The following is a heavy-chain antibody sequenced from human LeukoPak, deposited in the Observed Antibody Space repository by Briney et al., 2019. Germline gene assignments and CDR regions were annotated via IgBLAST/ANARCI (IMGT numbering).Heavy chain of an antibody. CDR3: ATDGAGFGT. Sequence: GGSLRLSCAASGFTFNDYYMSWIRQAPGKGLEWLSYINIGGTNTHYADSVKGRFTISRDNAKKSLYLEMNSLRAEDTPVYYCATDGAGFGTWGQGVLVTVSS. CDR1: GFTFNDYY. J-gene: IGHJ5*02. CDR2: INIGGTNT. V-gene: IGHV3-11*01.